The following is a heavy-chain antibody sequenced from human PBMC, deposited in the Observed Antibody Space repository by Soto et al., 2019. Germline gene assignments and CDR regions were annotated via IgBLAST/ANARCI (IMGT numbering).Heavy chain of an antibody. CDR3: ARVLTRGAADGYGDYYYGMDV. Sequence: GGSLRLSCLASGFSFNSFNMNWIRRAPGRGLEWVASISVSGDNIYYGDSVQGRFTISRDNSKRSVFLDLSSLRVEDTAVYYCARVLTRGAADGYGDYYYGMDVWGQGTTVTVSS. CDR1: GFSFNSFN. CDR2: ISVSGDNI. D-gene: IGHD6-13*01. V-gene: IGHV3-21*01. J-gene: IGHJ6*02.